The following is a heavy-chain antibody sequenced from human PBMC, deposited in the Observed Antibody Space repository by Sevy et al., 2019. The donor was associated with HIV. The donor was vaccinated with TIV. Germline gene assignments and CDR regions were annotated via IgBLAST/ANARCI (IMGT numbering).Heavy chain of an antibody. CDR3: ARAPDEYFDGGPLYYFDY. Sequence: TETLSLTCTVSGGSISSYYWSWIRQPPGKGLERIGYIYYSGSTNYNPSLKSRVTIPVDTSKNQFSLKLSSVTAADTAVYYCARAPDEYFDGGPLYYFDYWGQGTLVIVSS. V-gene: IGHV4-59*01. J-gene: IGHJ4*02. CDR1: GGSISSYY. D-gene: IGHD3-9*01. CDR2: IYYSGST.